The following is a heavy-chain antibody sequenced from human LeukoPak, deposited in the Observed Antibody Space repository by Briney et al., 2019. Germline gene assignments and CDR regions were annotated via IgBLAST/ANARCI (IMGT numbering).Heavy chain of an antibody. D-gene: IGHD3-22*01. CDR3: ARSDKYYYDSSGYYVESYFDY. Sequence: SETLSLTCTVSGGSISSYYWSWIRQPPGKGLEWIGEINHSGSTNYNPSLKSRVTISVDTSKNQFSLKLSSVTAADTAVYYCARSDKYYYDSSGYYVESYFDYWGQGTLVTVSS. CDR2: INHSGST. V-gene: IGHV4-34*01. J-gene: IGHJ4*02. CDR1: GGSISSYY.